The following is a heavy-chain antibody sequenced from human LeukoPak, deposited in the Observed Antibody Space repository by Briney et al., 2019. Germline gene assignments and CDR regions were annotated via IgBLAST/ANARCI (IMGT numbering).Heavy chain of an antibody. CDR2: IYYSGST. CDR3: ARVRCSSTSCSGMDV. Sequence: TSETLSLTCTVSGGSISSYYWSWIRQPPGKGLEWIGYIYYSGSTNYNPSLKSRVTISVDTSKNQFSLKLSSVTAADTAVYYCARVRCSSTSCSGMDVWGQGTTVTVSS. CDR1: GGSISSYY. J-gene: IGHJ6*02. D-gene: IGHD2-2*01. V-gene: IGHV4-59*01.